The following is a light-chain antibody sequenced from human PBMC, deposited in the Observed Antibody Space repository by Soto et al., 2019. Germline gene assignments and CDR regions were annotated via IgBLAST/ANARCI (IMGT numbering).Light chain of an antibody. J-gene: IGLJ2*01. Sequence: QAVVTQPPSASGTPGQRVTISCSGSSSNIGSNYVYWYQQLPGTAPKLLIYRNNQRPSGVPDRFSGSKSGTSAPLAISGLRSEDEADYYCAAWDDSLSAVVFGGGTKLTVL. CDR3: AAWDDSLSAVV. V-gene: IGLV1-47*01. CDR2: RNN. CDR1: SSNIGSNY.